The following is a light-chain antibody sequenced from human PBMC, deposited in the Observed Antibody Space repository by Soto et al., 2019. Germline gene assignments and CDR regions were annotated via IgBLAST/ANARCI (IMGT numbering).Light chain of an antibody. Sequence: DIKMTQSPSSLSASVGDRVTITCRASQGISNYLAWYQQKPGKVPKLLIYAASTLQSGVPSRFSGSGSGTDFTLTINSLQPEDVASYYCQKYNSVPPTFGQGTKVEIK. CDR2: AAS. J-gene: IGKJ1*01. V-gene: IGKV1-27*01. CDR1: QGISNY. CDR3: QKYNSVPPT.